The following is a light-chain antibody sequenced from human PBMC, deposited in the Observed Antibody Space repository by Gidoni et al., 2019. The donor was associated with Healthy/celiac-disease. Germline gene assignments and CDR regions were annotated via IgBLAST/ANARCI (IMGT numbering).Light chain of an antibody. J-gene: IGKJ1*01. Sequence: DIQMTQSPSTLSASVGDRVTITCRASQSISSWLAWYQQKPGKAPKLLSYKAYSFENGVPSRFSGAGYVTEYTLTITRLQPDEFATYYCQQYNSYSRTFGQGTKVEIK. CDR2: KAY. CDR3: QQYNSYSRT. V-gene: IGKV1-5*03. CDR1: QSISSW.